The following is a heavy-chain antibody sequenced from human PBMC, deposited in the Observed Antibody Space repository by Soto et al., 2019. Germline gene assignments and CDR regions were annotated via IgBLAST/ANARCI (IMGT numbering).Heavy chain of an antibody. D-gene: IGHD2-21*02. J-gene: IGHJ5*02. Sequence: QVQLQESGPGLVKPSGTLSLTCAVSGGSISSTNWWSWVRQTPGKGLEWIGEIHHNGITNYNPSLKSRLTISVDNSKNHFSLRLTSVTAADTAVYYCARVGRVTPNGFDPWGQGTLVTVSS. V-gene: IGHV4-4*02. CDR3: ARVGRVTPNGFDP. CDR1: GGSISSTNW. CDR2: IHHNGIT.